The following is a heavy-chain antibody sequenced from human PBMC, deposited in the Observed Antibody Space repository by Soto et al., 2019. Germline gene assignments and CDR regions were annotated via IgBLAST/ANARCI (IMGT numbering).Heavy chain of an antibody. CDR3: ARLNGYCISTNCHGYYGMDV. J-gene: IGHJ6*02. D-gene: IGHD2-2*01. Sequence: PSETPSLTCTVSGFSVCSSSYSWGWIRQPPGKGLEWIGTIYSSENTYYNPSLMSRVTISVDTSKNQFSLKVSSVTAADTAVYYCARLNGYCISTNCHGYYGMDVWGQGTTVTVSS. V-gene: IGHV4-39*01. CDR1: GFSVCSSSYS. CDR2: IYSSENT.